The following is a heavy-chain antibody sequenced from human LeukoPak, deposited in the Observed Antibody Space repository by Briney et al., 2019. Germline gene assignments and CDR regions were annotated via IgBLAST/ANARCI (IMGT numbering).Heavy chain of an antibody. CDR3: VKDRDSGYDSLDY. V-gene: IGHV3-64D*06. CDR2: ISSNGRRT. CDR1: GFTFSSYA. Sequence: GGSLRLSCSASGFTFSSYAMHWVRQAPGKGPEYVSAISSNGRRTYYADSVKGRFTISRDNSKNTLYLQMSSLRAEDTAVYCCVKDRDSGYDSLDYWGQGTLVTVSS. J-gene: IGHJ4*02. D-gene: IGHD5-12*01.